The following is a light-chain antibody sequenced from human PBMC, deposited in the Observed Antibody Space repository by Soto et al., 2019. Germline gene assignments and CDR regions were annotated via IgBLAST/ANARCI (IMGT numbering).Light chain of an antibody. V-gene: IGLV2-14*01. J-gene: IGLJ1*01. CDR2: DVS. CDR3: SSYTSSSTPYV. CDR1: SSDVGGYNY. Sequence: QSALTQPASVSGSPGQSITISCTGTSSDVGGYNYVSWYQQHPGKAPKLMIYDVSNRPSGVSNRFSGSKSGNTASLTISGLQAEDEADYYCSSYTSSSTPYVFGTGTMLTV.